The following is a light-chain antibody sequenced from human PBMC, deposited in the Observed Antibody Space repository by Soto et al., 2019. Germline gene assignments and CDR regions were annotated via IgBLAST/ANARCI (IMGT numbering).Light chain of an antibody. Sequence: EIVLTQSPGTLSLSPGERATLSCRASQSVSSSYLAWYQQKPGQAPRLLIYDASSRANGIPDRFSGGGSGTDFTLTISSLQSEDFAVYYCQQYSNWPPITFGQGTRLEIK. CDR3: QQYSNWPPIT. V-gene: IGKV3D-20*02. J-gene: IGKJ5*01. CDR2: DAS. CDR1: QSVSSSY.